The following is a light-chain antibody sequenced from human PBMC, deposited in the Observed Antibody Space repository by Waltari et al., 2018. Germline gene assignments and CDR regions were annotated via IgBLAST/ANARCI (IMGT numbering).Light chain of an antibody. CDR3: SSYTSSSTLV. CDR2: DVS. Sequence: QSALTQPASVSGSPGQSITISCTGTSSDVGGYNYVSWYQQHPGKAPKLKLYDVSNRPSRVSNRFSGSKSGNTASLTISGLQAEDEADYYCSSYTSSSTLVFGGGTKLTVL. V-gene: IGLV2-14*03. J-gene: IGLJ2*01. CDR1: SSDVGGYNY.